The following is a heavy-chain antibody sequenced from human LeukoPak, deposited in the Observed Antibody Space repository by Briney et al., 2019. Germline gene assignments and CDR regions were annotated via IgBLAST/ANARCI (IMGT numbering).Heavy chain of an antibody. D-gene: IGHD3-22*01. V-gene: IGHV3-64*01. CDR3: ARDLGQYYDTSDNWFDP. Sequence: GGSLRLSCAASGFTFSSYAMHWVRQAPGKGLEYVSAISSNGGSTYYANSVKGRFAISRDNSKNTLSLQMNSLRAEDTAAYYCARDLGQYYDTSDNWFDPWGQGTLVTVSS. CDR2: ISSNGGST. CDR1: GFTFSSYA. J-gene: IGHJ5*02.